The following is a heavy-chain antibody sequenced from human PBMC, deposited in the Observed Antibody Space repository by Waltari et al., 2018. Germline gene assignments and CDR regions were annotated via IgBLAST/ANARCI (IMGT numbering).Heavy chain of an antibody. D-gene: IGHD2-21*02. J-gene: IGHJ3*02. CDR1: GGSISSYY. Sequence: QVQLQESGPGLVKPSETLSLTCTVSGGSISSYYWSWIRQPPGKGLEWIGYIYYSGSTNYNPSLKSRVTISVDTSKNQFSLKLSSVTAADMAVYYCARLCGGNSPEAFDIWGQGTMVTVSS. CDR3: ARLCGGNSPEAFDI. V-gene: IGHV4-59*01. CDR2: IYYSGST.